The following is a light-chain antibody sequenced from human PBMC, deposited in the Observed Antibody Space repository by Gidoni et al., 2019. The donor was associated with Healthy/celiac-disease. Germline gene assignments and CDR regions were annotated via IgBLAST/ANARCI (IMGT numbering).Light chain of an antibody. CDR3: QQYNNGPPA. Sequence: EIVMTQSPATLSVSPGERATLSCRASQSVSSNLAWYQQKTGQAPRHLIYGAATRATGSPARFSGSGCGTEFTLTISSLQSEDFAVDYCQQYNNGPPAFGQGTRLEIK. V-gene: IGKV3-15*01. CDR2: GAA. J-gene: IGKJ5*01. CDR1: QSVSSN.